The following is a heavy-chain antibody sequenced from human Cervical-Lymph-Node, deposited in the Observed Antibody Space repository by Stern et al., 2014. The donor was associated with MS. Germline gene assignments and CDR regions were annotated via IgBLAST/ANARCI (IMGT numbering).Heavy chain of an antibody. CDR1: GGTFSSDA. Sequence: VQLLESGAEVKKPGSSMKVSCQASGGTFSSDAIGWVRQGPGQGLEWMGGIIPIFETANYAQKFQGRVTITADQSTKTAYLELSSLTSGDTAMYFCASGTRSSWYFDFWGQGTLVTVST. CDR3: ASGTRSSWYFDF. V-gene: IGHV1-69*01. CDR2: IIPIFETA. D-gene: IGHD6-13*01. J-gene: IGHJ4*02.